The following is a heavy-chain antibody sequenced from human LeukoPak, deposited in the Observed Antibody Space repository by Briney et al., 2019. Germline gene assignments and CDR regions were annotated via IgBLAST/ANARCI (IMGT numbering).Heavy chain of an antibody. D-gene: IGHD3-16*02. V-gene: IGHV4-30-2*01. Sequence: NPSETLSLTCTVSGGSISSGGYYWSWIRQPPGKGLEWIGYIYHSGSTYYNPSLKSRVTISVDRSKNQFSLKLSSVTAADTAVYYCARRQYGYPFHDAFDIWGQGTMVTVSS. J-gene: IGHJ3*02. CDR3: ARRQYGYPFHDAFDI. CDR1: GGSISSGGYY. CDR2: IYHSGST.